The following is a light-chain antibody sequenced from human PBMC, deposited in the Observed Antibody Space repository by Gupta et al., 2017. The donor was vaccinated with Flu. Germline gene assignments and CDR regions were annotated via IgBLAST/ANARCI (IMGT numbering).Light chain of an antibody. V-gene: IGKV3-15*01. CDR2: GAS. J-gene: IGKJ1*01. CDR1: QSVSSN. CDR3: QQYNNWPPWT. Sequence: ATLAVSPGERATLSCRASQSVSSNLAWYQQKPGQAPRLLIYGASTRATGIPARFSGSGSGTEFTLTISSLQSEDFAVYYCQQYNNWPPWTFGQGTKVEIK.